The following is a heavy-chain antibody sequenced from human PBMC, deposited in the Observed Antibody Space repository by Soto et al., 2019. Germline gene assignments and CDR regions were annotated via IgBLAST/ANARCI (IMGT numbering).Heavy chain of an antibody. J-gene: IGHJ4*02. CDR3: ARERSGWYVWVDY. D-gene: IGHD6-19*01. V-gene: IGHV3-33*01. CDR2: IWYDGSNK. CDR1: GFTFSSYG. Sequence: QVQLVESGGGVVQPGRSLRLSCAASGFTFSSYGMHWVRQAPGKGLEWVAVIWYDGSNKYYADSVKGRFTISRDNSKNTLYLQMNSLRAEDTAVYYCARERSGWYVWVDYWGQGTLVTVSS.